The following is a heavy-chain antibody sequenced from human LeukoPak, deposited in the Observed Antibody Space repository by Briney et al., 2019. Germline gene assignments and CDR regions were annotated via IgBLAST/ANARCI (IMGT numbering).Heavy chain of an antibody. Sequence: SVKVSCKASGGTFSSYAISWVRQAPGQGLEWMGGIIPIFCTANYAQKFQGRVPITTDESKSNAYIEPSSLRSEGTAVYYCVSDDYRDHYSWGVFDPWGQGTLVTVSS. J-gene: IGHJ5*02. V-gene: IGHV1-69*05. CDR3: VSDDYRDHYSWGVFDP. D-gene: IGHD4-17*01. CDR1: GGTFSSYA. CDR2: IIPIFCTA.